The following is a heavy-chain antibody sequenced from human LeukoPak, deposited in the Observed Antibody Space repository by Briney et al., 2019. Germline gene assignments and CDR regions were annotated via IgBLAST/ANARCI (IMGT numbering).Heavy chain of an antibody. Sequence: GGSLRLSCAASGFTFSSYAMSWVRQAPGKGLEWVPAISGSGGSTYYADSVKGRFTISRDNSKNTLYLQMNSLRAEDTAVYYCARSSHGGDFDYWGQGTLVTVSS. J-gene: IGHJ4*02. D-gene: IGHD3-10*01. CDR2: ISGSGGST. CDR3: ARSSHGGDFDY. CDR1: GFTFSSYA. V-gene: IGHV3-23*01.